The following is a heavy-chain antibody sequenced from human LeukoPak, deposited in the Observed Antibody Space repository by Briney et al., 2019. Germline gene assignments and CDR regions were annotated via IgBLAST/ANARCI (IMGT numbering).Heavy chain of an antibody. J-gene: IGHJ4*02. CDR2: IYHSGST. CDR3: ARGPHYALGIYFDY. V-gene: IGHV4-4*02. CDR1: GGSLSSSNW. Sequence: PSETLSLTCAVSGGSLSSSNWWSWVRQPPGKGLEWIGEIYHSGSTNYNPSLKSRVTISVDTSKNQFPLKLSSVTAADTAVYYCARGPHYALGIYFDYWGQGTLVTVSS. D-gene: IGHD7-27*01.